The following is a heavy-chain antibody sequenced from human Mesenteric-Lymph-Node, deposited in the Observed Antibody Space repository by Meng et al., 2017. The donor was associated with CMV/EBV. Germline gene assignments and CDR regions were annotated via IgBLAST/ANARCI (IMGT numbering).Heavy chain of an antibody. D-gene: IGHD3-10*01. V-gene: IGHV3-30*03. Sequence: GESLKISCAASGFIFSVYDMHWVRQAPGKGLEWVSVIYNDESKKYYADSVKGRFTISRDNSKNTLYLQMNSLRAEDTAVYYCARHYHPIYGMDVWGQGTTVTVSS. CDR2: IYNDESKK. CDR3: ARHYHPIYGMDV. CDR1: GFIFSVYD. J-gene: IGHJ6*02.